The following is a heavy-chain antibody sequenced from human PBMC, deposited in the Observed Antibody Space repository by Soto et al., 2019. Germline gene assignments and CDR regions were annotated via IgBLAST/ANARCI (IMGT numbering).Heavy chain of an antibody. J-gene: IGHJ4*02. CDR3: ARAGPYGGTTVDY. V-gene: IGHV1-69*13. CDR1: GGTFSSYS. CDR2: IIPIFGTA. D-gene: IGHD4-17*01. Sequence: GASVKVSCKASGGTFSSYSISWVLQAPGQGLEWMGGIIPIFGTANYAQKFQGRVTITADESTSTAYMELSSLRSEDTAVYYCARAGPYGGTTVDYWGQGTLVTVSS.